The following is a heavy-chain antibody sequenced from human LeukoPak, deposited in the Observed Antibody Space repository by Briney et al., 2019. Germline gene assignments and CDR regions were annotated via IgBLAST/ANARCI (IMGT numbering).Heavy chain of an antibody. V-gene: IGHV5-51*01. D-gene: IGHD5-18*01. J-gene: IGHJ3*02. CDR2: IYPGDSDT. Sequence: GESLKISCKGSGYSFTSYWIGWVRQMPGKGLEWMGIIYPGDSDTRYSPSFQGQVTISADKSISTAYLQWGSLKASDTAMYYCARGKSPIQDAFDIWGQGTMVTVSS. CDR3: ARGKSPIQDAFDI. CDR1: GYSFTSYW.